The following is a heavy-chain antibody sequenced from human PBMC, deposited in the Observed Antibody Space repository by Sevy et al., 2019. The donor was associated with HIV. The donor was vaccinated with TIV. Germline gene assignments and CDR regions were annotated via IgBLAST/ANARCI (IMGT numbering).Heavy chain of an antibody. Sequence: SETLSLTCTVSGGSISNSYWTWIRQPPGKGLEWIGCIYYTGGTNFNPSLKSRLTMSVDKSTNQFFLILRSVTAADTAVYYCAKSQLLEIDVFNIWGQGTMVTVSS. CDR2: IYYTGGT. CDR3: AKSQLLEIDVFNI. D-gene: IGHD1-1*01. J-gene: IGHJ3*02. CDR1: GGSISNSY. V-gene: IGHV4-59*12.